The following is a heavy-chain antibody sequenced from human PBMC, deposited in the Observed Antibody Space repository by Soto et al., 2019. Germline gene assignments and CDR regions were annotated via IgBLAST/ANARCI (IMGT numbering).Heavy chain of an antibody. Sequence: LRLSCAASGFTFSSYAMSWVRQAPGEGLEWVSAISGSGGSTYYADSVKGRFTISRDNSKNTLYLQMNGLRAEDTAVYYCATSCSSTSCYTTPFERLFDYWGQGTLVTVSS. V-gene: IGHV3-23*01. CDR1: GFTFSSYA. D-gene: IGHD2-2*02. CDR3: ATSCSSTSCYTTPFERLFDY. CDR2: ISGSGGST. J-gene: IGHJ4*02.